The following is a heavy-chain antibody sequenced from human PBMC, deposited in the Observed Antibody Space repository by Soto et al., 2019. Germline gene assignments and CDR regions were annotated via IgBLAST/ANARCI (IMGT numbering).Heavy chain of an antibody. D-gene: IGHD2-21*01. Sequence: QVELVESGGGVVQPGRSLRLSCAASGFTFSSYDMHWVRQAPGKGLEWVALISLDGSKKSYATSAKGRTTISRDNSKTTVSLQMDGLTTEDTAVYYCAKAHGAIGALDFWGQGTMVTVAS. CDR3: AKAHGAIGALDF. V-gene: IGHV3-33*06. J-gene: IGHJ3*01. CDR2: ISLDGSKK. CDR1: GFTFSSYD.